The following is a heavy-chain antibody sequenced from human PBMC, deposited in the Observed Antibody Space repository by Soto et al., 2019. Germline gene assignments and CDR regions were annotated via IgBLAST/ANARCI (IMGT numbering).Heavy chain of an antibody. CDR3: ARAAIGDY. Sequence: SETLSLTCAVYGGSFSGYYWSWIRQPPGKGLEWIGEINHSGSTNYNPSLKSRVTITVDTSKNQFSLKLSSVTAADTAVYYCARAAIGDYWGQGTLVTVSS. CDR1: GGSFSGYY. CDR2: INHSGST. D-gene: IGHD2-2*01. J-gene: IGHJ4*02. V-gene: IGHV4-34*01.